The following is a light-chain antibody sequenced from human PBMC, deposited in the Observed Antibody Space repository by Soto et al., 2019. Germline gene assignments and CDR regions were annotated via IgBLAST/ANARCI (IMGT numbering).Light chain of an antibody. J-gene: IGKJ1*01. V-gene: IGKV3-15*01. CDR2: GAS. CDR1: QSVSSN. Sequence: EIVMTQSPATLSVSPGERATLSCRASQSVSSNLAWYQQKPGQAPRLLIYGASTRATGIPARFSGSGSGTEFTXTIXSLQSEDFAVYYCQQYNNWPQTFGQGTKVEIK. CDR3: QQYNNWPQT.